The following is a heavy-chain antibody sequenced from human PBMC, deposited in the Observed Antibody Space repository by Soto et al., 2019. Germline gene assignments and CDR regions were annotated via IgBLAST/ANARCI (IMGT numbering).Heavy chain of an antibody. J-gene: IGHJ4*02. CDR3: ARGYDYDSGGYLFDY. CDR2: IYYSGST. CDR1: GGSVSVDIYY. Sequence: SETLSLTCSVSGGSVSVDIYYWTWIRQHPGKGPEWIGHIYYSGSTYYNPSLKSRVTISLDMSKNQFSLKLTSVSAADTAVYYCARGYDYDSGGYLFDYWGQGTLVTVSS. V-gene: IGHV4-31*03. D-gene: IGHD3-22*01.